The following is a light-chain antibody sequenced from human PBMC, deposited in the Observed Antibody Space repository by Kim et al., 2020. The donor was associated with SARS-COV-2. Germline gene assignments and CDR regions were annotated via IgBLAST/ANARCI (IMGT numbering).Light chain of an antibody. CDR1: QSGSSSN. CDR3: QQYGSSPLT. V-gene: IGKV3-20*01. Sequence: PGERATLSCRDSQSGSSSNLAWYQQKAGQAPRLLIYAASRRATDIPDRFSGSGSGTDFTLTISRLEPEDFALYYCQQYGSSPLTFGGGTKVDIK. CDR2: AAS. J-gene: IGKJ4*01.